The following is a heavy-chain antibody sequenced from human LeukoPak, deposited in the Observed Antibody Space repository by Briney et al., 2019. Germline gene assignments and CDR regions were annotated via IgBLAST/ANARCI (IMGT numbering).Heavy chain of an antibody. CDR3: ARVAWDRHIVATVYYFDY. CDR1: GGSISSSSYY. CDR2: IYYSGST. J-gene: IGHJ4*02. Sequence: SETLSLTCTVSGGSISSSSYYWGWIRQPPGKGLEWIGSIYYSGSTNYNPSLKSRVTISVDTSKNQFSLKLSSVTAADTAVYYCARVAWDRHIVATVYYFDYWGQGTLVTVSS. D-gene: IGHD5-12*01. V-gene: IGHV4-39*07.